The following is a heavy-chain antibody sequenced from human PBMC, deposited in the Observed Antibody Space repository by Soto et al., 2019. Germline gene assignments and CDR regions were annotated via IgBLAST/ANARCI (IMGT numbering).Heavy chain of an antibody. D-gene: IGHD3-3*01. V-gene: IGHV4-4*07. CDR3: ARGQRFSDWFDP. Sequence: SETLSLTCTVSGGAINSYYWTWIRQPAGKGLEWIGRIYSSRSTKYNPSLQSRVTMSLDTSKNQFSLRLTSVTAADTAVYYCARGQRFSDWFDPWGQGTLVTVSS. J-gene: IGHJ5*02. CDR1: GGAINSYY. CDR2: IYSSRST.